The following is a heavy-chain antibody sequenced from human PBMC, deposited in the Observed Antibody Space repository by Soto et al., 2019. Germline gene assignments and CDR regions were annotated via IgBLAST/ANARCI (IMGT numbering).Heavy chain of an antibody. CDR2: ISAYNGNT. V-gene: IGHV1-18*01. D-gene: IGHD3-16*02. J-gene: IGHJ4*02. Sequence: ASVKVSCKASGYTFTSYGISWVRQAPGQGLEWMGWISAYNGNTNYAQKLQGRVTMTTDTSTSTAYMELRSLRSDDTAVYYCARALYDYVWGSYRAFDYWGQGTLVTVSS. CDR3: ARALYDYVWGSYRAFDY. CDR1: GYTFTSYG.